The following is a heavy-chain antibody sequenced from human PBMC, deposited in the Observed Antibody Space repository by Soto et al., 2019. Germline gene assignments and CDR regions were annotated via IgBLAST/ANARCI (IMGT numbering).Heavy chain of an antibody. CDR2: IDHSGST. D-gene: IGHD2-15*01. J-gene: IGHJ6*02. Sequence: SETLSLTCAVNGGSFSAYYWTWIRQPPGRGLEWIGEIDHSGSTNYNPSLESRVTISIDTAKNRFFLNVTSVTAADTAVYYCVRGLRYSGMDVWGQGTTVTVSS. CDR1: GGSFSAYY. CDR3: VRGLRYSGMDV. V-gene: IGHV4-34*01.